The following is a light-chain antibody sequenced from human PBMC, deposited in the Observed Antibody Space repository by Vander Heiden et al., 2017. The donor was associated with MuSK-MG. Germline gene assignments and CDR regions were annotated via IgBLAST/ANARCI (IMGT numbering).Light chain of an antibody. CDR1: QSVSNI. V-gene: IGKV3-15*01. CDR3: QQENKCPRT. Sequence: EIVMTQSPATLSVSPGERATLSCRASQSVSNILVWYQQKPGQAPRLLIYGASTRATGIPARFSGSGSGTEFTLTISSLQSEDFAIYYCQQENKCPRTFGQGTKVXIK. CDR2: GAS. J-gene: IGKJ1*01.